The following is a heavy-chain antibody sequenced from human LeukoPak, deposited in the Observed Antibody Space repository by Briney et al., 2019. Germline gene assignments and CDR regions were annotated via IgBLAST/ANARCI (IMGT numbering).Heavy chain of an antibody. CDR1: GFIFRNYA. CDR2: ITGSGDTT. D-gene: IGHD3-9*01. Sequence: QPGASLRLSCAASGFIFRNYAMNWLRQAPGQGLEWVSAITGSGDTTYYADSVKGRFTISRDSSKNTLYVEMNTLGAEDTGVYYCAKSGDYDSLTGNYVSDFWGQGTLVTVSS. J-gene: IGHJ4*02. CDR3: AKSGDYDSLTGNYVSDF. V-gene: IGHV3-23*01.